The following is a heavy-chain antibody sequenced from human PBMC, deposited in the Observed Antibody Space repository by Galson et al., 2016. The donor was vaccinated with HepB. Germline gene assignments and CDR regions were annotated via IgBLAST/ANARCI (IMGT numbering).Heavy chain of an antibody. D-gene: IGHD4-17*01. Sequence: SLRLSCAVTGFTLSSSAVSWVRQAPGKGLEWVSAIGAYDEGTYYVDSVRGRFTIFRDKSKNTLYLQMNSLRPEDTAIYYCATGGAYGRWGQGTRVTVTS. CDR3: ATGGAYGR. J-gene: IGHJ4*02. CDR1: GFTLSSSA. V-gene: IGHV3-23*01. CDR2: IGAYDEGT.